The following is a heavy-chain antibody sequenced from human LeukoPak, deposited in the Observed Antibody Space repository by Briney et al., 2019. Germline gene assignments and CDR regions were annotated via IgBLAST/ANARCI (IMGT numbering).Heavy chain of an antibody. V-gene: IGHV3-7*01. CDR2: IEQDGREK. CDR1: AFTFRNSW. CDR3: ARERQGSSYYDGKESFDY. Sequence: GGSLKLSCVASAFTFRNSWMGWVRQVPGKGLEWVANIEQDGREKNYVEPVKGRFTISRDNGKYSLYLEMNSLRAEDTAVYFCARERQGSSYYDGKESFDYWGQGTLVTVSS. J-gene: IGHJ4*02. D-gene: IGHD1-26*01.